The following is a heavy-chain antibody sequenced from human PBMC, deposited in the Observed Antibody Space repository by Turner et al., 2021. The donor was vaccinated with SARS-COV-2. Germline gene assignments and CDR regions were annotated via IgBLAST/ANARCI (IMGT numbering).Heavy chain of an antibody. CDR2: IRQDGSEK. Sequence: EVQLVETGGDLVQAGGALRLSCAASGFTLSNYWMSWVRQAAGKGLERVDNIRQDGSEKEYVDSVKGRFTISRDNAKNSLYLQMNSLRVEDTAVYYCAGSGGWLLDLWGQGTLVTVSS. J-gene: IGHJ4*02. V-gene: IGHV3-7*03. D-gene: IGHD6-19*01. CDR3: AGSGGWLLDL. CDR1: GFTLSNYW.